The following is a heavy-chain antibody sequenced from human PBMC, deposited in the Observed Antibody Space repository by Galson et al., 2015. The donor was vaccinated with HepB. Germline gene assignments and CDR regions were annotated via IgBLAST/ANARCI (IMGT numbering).Heavy chain of an antibody. CDR2: ISYDGSNK. J-gene: IGHJ6*02. CDR3: AIDRVVPATIYYYGMDV. V-gene: IGHV3-30*14. D-gene: IGHD2-2*02. Sequence: SLRLSCAASGFTFSSYAMHWVRQAPGKGLEWVAVISYDGSNKYYADSVKGRFTISRDNSKNTLYLQMNSLRAEDTAVYYCAIDRVVPATIYYYGMDVWGQGTTVTVSS. CDR1: GFTFSSYA.